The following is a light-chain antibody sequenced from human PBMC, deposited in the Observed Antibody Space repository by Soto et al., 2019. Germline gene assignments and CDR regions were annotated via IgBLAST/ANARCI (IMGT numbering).Light chain of an antibody. CDR1: QSISSW. V-gene: IGKV1-5*01. CDR3: QQYNSYWT. CDR2: DAS. J-gene: IGKJ1*01. Sequence: DIQMTQSPSTLSASVGDRVTITCRASQSISSWLAWYQQKPGKAPKLLIYDASSLESGVPSRFSGSGSATEFTLTISSLQPDDFATYYCQQYNSYWTFGQGTKV.